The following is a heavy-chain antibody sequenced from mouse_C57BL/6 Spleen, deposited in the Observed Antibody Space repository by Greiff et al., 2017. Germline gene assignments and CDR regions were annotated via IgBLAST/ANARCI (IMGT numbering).Heavy chain of an antibody. Sequence: VQLQQPGAELVRPGSSVKLSCKASGYTFTSYWMHWVKQRPIQGLEWIGNIDPSDSATHYNQKFKDKATLTVDKSSSTAYMQRSSLTSEDSAVYYCARWSYDYDNYAMDYWGQGTSVTVSS. CDR3: ARWSYDYDNYAMDY. CDR1: GYTFTSYW. CDR2: IDPSDSAT. V-gene: IGHV1-52*01. D-gene: IGHD2-4*01. J-gene: IGHJ4*01.